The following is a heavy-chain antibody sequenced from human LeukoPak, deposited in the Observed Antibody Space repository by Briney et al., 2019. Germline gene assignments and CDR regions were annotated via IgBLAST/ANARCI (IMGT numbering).Heavy chain of an antibody. J-gene: IGHJ4*02. CDR2: ISAYNGNT. D-gene: IGHD4-11*01. Sequence: ASVKVSCKASGYTFTSYGISWVRQAPGQGLEWMGWISAYNGNTNYAQKLQGRVTMTTDTSTSTAYMELRSLRSDDTAVYYCARDTDYSNYPGYFDYWGQGTLVTVSS. V-gene: IGHV1-18*01. CDR3: ARDTDYSNYPGYFDY. CDR1: GYTFTSYG.